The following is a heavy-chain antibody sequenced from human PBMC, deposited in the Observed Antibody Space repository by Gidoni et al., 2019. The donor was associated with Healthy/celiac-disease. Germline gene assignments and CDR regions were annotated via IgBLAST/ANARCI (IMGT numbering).Heavy chain of an antibody. V-gene: IGHV3-43*01. J-gene: IGHJ4*02. D-gene: IGHD1-26*01. CDR2: ISWDGGST. CDR3: AKDIAKGSGSYLVDY. CDR1: GFTFDDYT. Sequence: EVQLVESGGVVVQPGVSLSLSCAASGFTFDDYTMHWVRQAPGKGLEWVSLISWDGGSTYYADSVKGRFTISRYNSKNSLYLQMNSLRTEDTALYYCAKDIAKGSGSYLVDYWGQGTLVTVSS.